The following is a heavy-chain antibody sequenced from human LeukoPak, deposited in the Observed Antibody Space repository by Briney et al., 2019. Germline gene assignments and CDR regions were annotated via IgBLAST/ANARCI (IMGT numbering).Heavy chain of an antibody. CDR1: GFSFSTYL. V-gene: IGHV3-74*01. J-gene: IGHJ5*02. CDR2: INGDWSTT. Sequence: PGGSLRVSCVVSGFSFSTYLMHWVRQAPGGGVVWVSRINGDWSTTNYADSVKGRFTISRDNAKNTLYLQMNSLRAEDTAVYYCTRRVDATRWYDPWGQGTLVTVSS. D-gene: IGHD2-15*01. CDR3: TRRVDATRWYDP.